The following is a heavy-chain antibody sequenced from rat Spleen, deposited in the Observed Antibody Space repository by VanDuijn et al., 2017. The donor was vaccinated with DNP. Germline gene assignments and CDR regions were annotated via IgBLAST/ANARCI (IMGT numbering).Heavy chain of an antibody. CDR1: GFSLTTYG. CDR3: ARRSAPFDY. V-gene: IGHV2-16*01. D-gene: IGHD3-1*01. CDR2: IWSGGST. Sequence: QVQLKESGPDLVQPSQTLSLTCTVSGFSLTTYGVSWVRLPPGKGLEWIGEIWSGGSTHYNPALESRLSISRDTFKSQVFLKMNSLQTGDTAMYFCARRSAPFDYWGQGVMVTVSS. J-gene: IGHJ2*01.